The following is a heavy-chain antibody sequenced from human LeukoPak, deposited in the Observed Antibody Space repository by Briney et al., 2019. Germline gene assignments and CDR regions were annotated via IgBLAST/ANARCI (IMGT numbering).Heavy chain of an antibody. J-gene: IGHJ4*02. V-gene: IGHV3-15*01. D-gene: IGHD3-9*01. Sequence: GGSLRLSCAASGFTLSNAWMSWVRQAPGQGLEWVGRMKRKTDGGTTDYAAPVKGRFTISRDDSKNTLYLQMNSLKTEDTAVYYCTTEGHDILTGYYGHVDYWGQGTLVTVSS. CDR1: GFTLSNAW. CDR2: MKRKTDGGTT. CDR3: TTEGHDILTGYYGHVDY.